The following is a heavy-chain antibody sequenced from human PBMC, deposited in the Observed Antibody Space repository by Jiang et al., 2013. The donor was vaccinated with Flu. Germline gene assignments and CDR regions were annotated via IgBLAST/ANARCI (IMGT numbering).Heavy chain of an antibody. D-gene: IGHD2-2*01. Sequence: LLKPSETLSLTCAVYGGSFSGYYWSWIRQPQEGLEWIGEINHSGSTNYNPSLKSRVTISVDTSKTQFSLNLSSVTAADTAVYFCARKYQLYPMDVWGQGTTVTVSS. CDR3: ARKYQLYPMDV. CDR1: GGSFSGYY. V-gene: IGHV4-34*01. J-gene: IGHJ6*02. CDR2: INHSGST.